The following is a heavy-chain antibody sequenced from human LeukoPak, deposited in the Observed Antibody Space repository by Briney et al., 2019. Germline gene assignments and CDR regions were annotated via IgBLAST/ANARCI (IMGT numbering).Heavy chain of an antibody. CDR1: GGSISSSSYY. CDR3: ARRPWGSGSYHFDY. J-gene: IGHJ4*02. Sequence: KPSXTLSLTCTVSGGSISSSSYYWGWIRQPPGKGLEWIESIYYSGSTYYNPSLKSRVTISVDTSNNQFSLKLSSVTAADTAVYYCARRPWGSGSYHFDYWGQGTLVTVSS. CDR2: IYYSGST. D-gene: IGHD3-10*01. V-gene: IGHV4-39*01.